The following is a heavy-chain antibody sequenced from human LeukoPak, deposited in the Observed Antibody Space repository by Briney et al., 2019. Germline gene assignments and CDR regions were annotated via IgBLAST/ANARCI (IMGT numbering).Heavy chain of an antibody. D-gene: IGHD3-3*01. CDR3: ARDLRPYYYFWSGYSGVDY. V-gene: IGHV3-7*01. J-gene: IGHJ4*02. CDR2: IKQDGSEK. CDR1: GFTFSSYW. Sequence: GGSLRLSCAASGFTFSSYWMGWVRQAPGKGLEWVANIKQDGSEKYYVDSVKRRFTISRDNAKNSLYLQMNSLRAEDTAVYYCARDLRPYYYFWSGYSGVDYWGQGTLVTVSS.